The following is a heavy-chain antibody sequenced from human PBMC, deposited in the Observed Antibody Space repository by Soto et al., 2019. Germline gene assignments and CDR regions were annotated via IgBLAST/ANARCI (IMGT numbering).Heavy chain of an antibody. J-gene: IGHJ5*02. V-gene: IGHV3-21*01. CDR1: GFTFRSYS. Sequence: PGGSQRLSCAASGFTFRSYSRNWVRQAPGKGLEWVSSISSSSSYIYYADSVKGRFTISRDNAKNSLYLQMNSLRAEDTAVYYCARDHGRSRSVSIDPWGQGTLVTVSS. CDR2: ISSSSSYI. D-gene: IGHD1-26*01. CDR3: ARDHGRSRSVSIDP.